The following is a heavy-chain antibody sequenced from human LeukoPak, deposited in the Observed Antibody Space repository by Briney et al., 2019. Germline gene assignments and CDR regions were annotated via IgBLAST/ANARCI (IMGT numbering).Heavy chain of an antibody. J-gene: IGHJ4*02. CDR2: ISGSGGST. CDR3: AKERAGSYSDY. D-gene: IGHD1-26*01. Sequence: GGSLTRYSAASGFTFSSFAMSWVRQAPGKGLVWVSAISGSGGSTYYADSVKGRFTISRDNSKNTLYLQMNSLRAEDTAVYYCAKERAGSYSDYWGQGTLVTVSS. CDR1: GFTFSSFA. V-gene: IGHV3-23*01.